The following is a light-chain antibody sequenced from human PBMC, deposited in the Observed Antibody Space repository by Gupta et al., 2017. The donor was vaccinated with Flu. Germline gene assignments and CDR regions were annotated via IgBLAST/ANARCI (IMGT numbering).Light chain of an antibody. CDR1: QDINKF. Sequence: VGDRVTITCQASQDINKFLNWYQQKPDKAPKLLIYDASNVEKGVPSRFSGSGSGTHFTFTISSLQPEDIATYFCQQYENLPTFGQGTKVEIK. J-gene: IGKJ1*01. V-gene: IGKV1-33*01. CDR2: DAS. CDR3: QQYENLPT.